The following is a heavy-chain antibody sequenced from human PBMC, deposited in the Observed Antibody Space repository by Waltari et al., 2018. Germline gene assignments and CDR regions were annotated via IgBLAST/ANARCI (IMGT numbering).Heavy chain of an antibody. V-gene: IGHV3-53*01. CDR3: AREGEGDFCSGDYGMDV. J-gene: IGHJ6*02. D-gene: IGHD3-3*01. CDR1: GFTVSSNY. Sequence: EVQLVESGGGLIQPGGSLRLSCAASGFTVSSNYMRWVRQAPGKGLEWVSSIYSGGSTYYADAVKGRFTSSRDNSKNTLYLQMNSLRAEDTAVYYCAREGEGDFCSGDYGMDVWGQGTTVTVSS. CDR2: IYSGGST.